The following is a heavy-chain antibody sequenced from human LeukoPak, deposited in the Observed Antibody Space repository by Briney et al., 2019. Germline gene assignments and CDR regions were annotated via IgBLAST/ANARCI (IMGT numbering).Heavy chain of an antibody. V-gene: IGHV4-4*07. Sequence: ETLSLNCTGSGGSNSTYYRSWIRQPAGKGLEWIGRIYTSGSTNYNPSLKSRVTMSVDTSKNQFSLKLSSVTATDTAVYFCWRALYPLPGTYYCVSWGQGTLVTVSS. D-gene: IGHD3-10*01. CDR2: IYTSGST. CDR3: WRALYPLPGTYYCVS. J-gene: IGHJ4*02. CDR1: GGSNSTYY.